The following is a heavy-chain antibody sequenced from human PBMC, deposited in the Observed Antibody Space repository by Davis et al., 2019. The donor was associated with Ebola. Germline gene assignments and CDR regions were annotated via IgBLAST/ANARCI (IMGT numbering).Heavy chain of an antibody. D-gene: IGHD6-13*01. CDR2: ISSSSSYT. CDR1: GFTFSDYY. V-gene: IGHV3-11*06. Sequence: GGSLRLSCAASGFTFSDYYMSWIRQAPGKGLEWVSYISSSSSYTNYADSVKGRFTISRDNSKNTLYLQMNSLRAEETAVYYCARQQHPYYFDYWGQGTLVTVSS. CDR3: ARQQHPYYFDY. J-gene: IGHJ4*02.